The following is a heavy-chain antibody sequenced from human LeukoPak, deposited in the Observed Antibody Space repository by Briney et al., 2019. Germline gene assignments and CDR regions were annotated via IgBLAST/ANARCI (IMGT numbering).Heavy chain of an antibody. Sequence: PSETLSLTCTISGGSITSSSLYWGWIRQPPGKGLEWIGNIYYSGSTYYNPSLKSRVTISVDTSKNQFSLKLSSVTAADTAVYYCARWVSTPRGYFDYWGQGTLVPVSS. V-gene: IGHV4-39*01. D-gene: IGHD5/OR15-5a*01. J-gene: IGHJ4*02. CDR3: ARWVSTPRGYFDY. CDR2: IYYSGST. CDR1: GGSITSSSLY.